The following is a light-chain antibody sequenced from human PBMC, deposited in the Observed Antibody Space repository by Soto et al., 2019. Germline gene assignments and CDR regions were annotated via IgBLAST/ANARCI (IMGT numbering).Light chain of an antibody. CDR1: QSLVSSDGNTY. J-gene: IGKJ2*01. V-gene: IGKV2-30*01. Sequence: DVVMTQSPLSLPVTLGQPASISCRSSQSLVSSDGNTYLNWFQQRPGQSPRRLIYKVSNRDSGVPDRFSGSGSGTDFTLKISRVEAEDLGVYYCMQATHSYTFGQGTKLEIK. CDR3: MQATHSYT. CDR2: KVS.